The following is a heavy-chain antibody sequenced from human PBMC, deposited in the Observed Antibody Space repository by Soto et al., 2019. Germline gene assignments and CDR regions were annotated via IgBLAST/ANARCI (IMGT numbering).Heavy chain of an antibody. Sequence: EVQLVESGGGLVQPGGSLRLSCAASGFTFSSYWMHWVRQAPGKGLVWVSRINSDGSSTTYADSVKGRFTISRDNAKNTLYLQMNSRRAEDTAVYYCAKGGGKIIDYWGQGTLVTVSS. CDR3: AKGGGKIIDY. CDR1: GFTFSSYW. D-gene: IGHD2-15*01. J-gene: IGHJ4*02. V-gene: IGHV3-74*01. CDR2: INSDGSST.